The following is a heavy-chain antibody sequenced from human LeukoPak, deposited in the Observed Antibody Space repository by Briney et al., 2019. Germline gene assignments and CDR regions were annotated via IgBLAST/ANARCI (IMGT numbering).Heavy chain of an antibody. CDR2: IYHSGST. D-gene: IGHD2-15*01. Sequence: SETLSLTCAVSGGSISSSNWWSWVRQPPGKGLEWIGEIYHSGSTNYNPSLKSRVTISVDKSKNQFSLKLSSVTAADTAVYYCARGISVVATYYFDYWGQGTLVTVSS. CDR3: ARGISVVATYYFDY. V-gene: IGHV4-4*02. J-gene: IGHJ4*02. CDR1: GGSISSSNW.